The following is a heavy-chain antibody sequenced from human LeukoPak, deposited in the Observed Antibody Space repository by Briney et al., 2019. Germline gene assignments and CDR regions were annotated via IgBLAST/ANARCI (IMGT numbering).Heavy chain of an antibody. D-gene: IGHD1-26*01. Sequence: GGSLRLSCAGSGFTFNNYAMNWVRQAPGKGLKWVSAISASGGSTYYADSVKGRFTISSDNSKNTLYLQMNSLRAEDTAVYYCAKGRSGALTRGDYFDYWGQGTLVTVSS. V-gene: IGHV3-23*01. CDR2: ISASGGST. CDR1: GFTFNNYA. CDR3: AKGRSGALTRGDYFDY. J-gene: IGHJ4*02.